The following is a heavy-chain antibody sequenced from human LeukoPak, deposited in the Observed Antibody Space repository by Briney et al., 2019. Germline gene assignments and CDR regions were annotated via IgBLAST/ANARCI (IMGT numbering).Heavy chain of an antibody. D-gene: IGHD3-10*01. J-gene: IGHJ4*02. CDR3: AARSGFLFDY. V-gene: IGHV4-61*01. CDR1: GGSVSSGSYY. Sequence: PSETLSLTCTVSGGSVSSGSYYWSWIRQPPGKGLEWIGYIYYSGSTNYNPSLKSRVTISVDTSKNQFSLKLSSVTAADTAVYYCAARSGFLFDYWGQGTLVTVSS. CDR2: IYYSGST.